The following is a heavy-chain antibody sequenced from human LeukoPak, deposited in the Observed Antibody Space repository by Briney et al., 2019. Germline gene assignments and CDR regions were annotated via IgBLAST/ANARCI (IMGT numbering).Heavy chain of an antibody. D-gene: IGHD2-2*01. CDR1: GFTFNTYG. V-gene: IGHV3-30*02. J-gene: IGHJ4*02. CDR2: ITYDRGDT. Sequence: PGGSLRLSCIASGFTFNTYGMHWVRQPPGKGLEWVAFITYDRGDTYYADSVKGRFTISRDSSKTTLSLQMNSLGAEDTAVYYCYTDIVTVPAPDYWGQGALVIVSS. CDR3: YTDIVTVPAPDY.